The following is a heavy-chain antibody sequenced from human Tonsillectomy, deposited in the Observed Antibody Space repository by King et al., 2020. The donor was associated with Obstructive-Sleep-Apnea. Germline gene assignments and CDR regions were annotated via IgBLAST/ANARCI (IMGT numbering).Heavy chain of an antibody. V-gene: IGHV4-34*01. CDR1: GGSFSDYY. J-gene: IGHJ5*02. D-gene: IGHD6-13*01. CDR2: INHSGST. CDR3: ARGSGTAAVNWFDP. Sequence: VQLQQWGAGLLKPSETLSLTCAVFGGSFSDYYWGWIRQPPGKGLEWIGEINHSGSTNYNSSLKSRFTISVDTSKNQFSLKLSSVTAADTAVYYCARGSGTAAVNWFDPWGQGTLVTVPS.